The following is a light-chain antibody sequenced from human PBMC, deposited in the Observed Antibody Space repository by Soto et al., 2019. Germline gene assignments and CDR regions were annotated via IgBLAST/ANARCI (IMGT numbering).Light chain of an antibody. J-gene: IGKJ4*01. V-gene: IGKV4-1*01. CDR1: QSLLHSSNNKNY. CDR3: QQYYTSPLT. Sequence: DIVMTQSPDSLAVSLGERATINCKSSQSLLHSSNNKNYLAWFQQKPGQPPKLLIYWASTRESGVPDRFSGSGSGTDFTLTISSLQAEDVALYYCQQYYTSPLTFGGGTKVEIK. CDR2: WAS.